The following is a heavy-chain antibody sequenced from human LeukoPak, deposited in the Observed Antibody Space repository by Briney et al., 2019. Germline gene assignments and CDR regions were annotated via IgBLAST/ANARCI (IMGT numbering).Heavy chain of an antibody. CDR3: ARDYDDSSSSSPYSDAFDI. V-gene: IGHV3-7*01. J-gene: IGHJ3*02. D-gene: IGHD6-6*01. Sequence: QAGGSLRLSCAASGFTFSSYWMSWVRQAPGKGLEWVANIKQDGSEKYYVDSVKGRFTISRDNAKNSLYLQMNSLRAEDTAVYYCARDYDDSSSSSPYSDAFDIWGQGTMVTVSS. CDR1: GFTFSSYW. CDR2: IKQDGSEK.